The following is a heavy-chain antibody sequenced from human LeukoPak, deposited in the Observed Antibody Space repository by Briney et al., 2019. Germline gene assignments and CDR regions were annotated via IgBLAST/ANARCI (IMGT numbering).Heavy chain of an antibody. CDR3: ARGKTYYYDSSGYRTGDFDY. D-gene: IGHD3-22*01. J-gene: IGHJ4*02. Sequence: GGSLRLSCAASGFTFDDYGMSWVRQAPGKGLEWVSGINWNGGSTGYADSVKGRFTISRDNAKNSLYLQMNSLRAGDTALYYCARGKTYYYDSSGYRTGDFDYWGQGTLVTVSS. CDR1: GFTFDDYG. V-gene: IGHV3-20*04. CDR2: INWNGGST.